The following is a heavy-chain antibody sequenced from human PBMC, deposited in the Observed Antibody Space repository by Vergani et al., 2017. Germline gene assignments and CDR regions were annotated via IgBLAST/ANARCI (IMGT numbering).Heavy chain of an antibody. Sequence: QVQLQESGPGLVKPSETLSLTCTVSGYSISSGYYCGWIRQPPGKGLEWIGSIYHSWSTYYNPFLKSRVTISVDTSKNQFSLKLSSVTAADTAVYYCARTTMVRSNWFDPWGQGTLVTVSS. CDR3: ARTTMVRSNWFDP. J-gene: IGHJ5*02. CDR2: IYHSWST. D-gene: IGHD3-10*01. CDR1: GYSISSGYY. V-gene: IGHV4-38-2*02.